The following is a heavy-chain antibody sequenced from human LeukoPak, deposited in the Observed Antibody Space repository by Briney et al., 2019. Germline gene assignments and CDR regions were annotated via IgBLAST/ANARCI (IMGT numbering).Heavy chain of an antibody. CDR1: GGSFSGYY. J-gene: IGHJ4*02. V-gene: IGHV4-34*01. CDR2: INHSGNT. CDR3: ARGSNDYGDYSPGGIDY. Sequence: SETLSLTCAVYGGSFSGYYWSWIRQPPGKGLEWIGEINHSGNTNYNPSLKSRVTISVDTSKNQFSLKLSSVTAADTAVYYCARGSNDYGDYSPGGIDYWGQGTLVTVSS. D-gene: IGHD4-17*01.